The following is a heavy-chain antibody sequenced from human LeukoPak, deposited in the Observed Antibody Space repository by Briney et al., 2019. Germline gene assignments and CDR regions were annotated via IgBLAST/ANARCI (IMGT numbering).Heavy chain of an antibody. CDR1: GFTLSTFD. D-gene: IGHD2-2*01. CDR3: ARADCSGSTCYLRHSWFDP. J-gene: IGHJ5*02. CDR2: ISTSSRYI. V-gene: IGHV3-21*06. Sequence: NPGGSLRLSCAASGFTLSTFDMNWVRQAPGKGLEWVLSISTSSRYIYYRDSVKGRFTISRDDAKNSLYLQMNSLTVEDTAVYYCARADCSGSTCYLRHSWFDPWGQGTLVTVSS.